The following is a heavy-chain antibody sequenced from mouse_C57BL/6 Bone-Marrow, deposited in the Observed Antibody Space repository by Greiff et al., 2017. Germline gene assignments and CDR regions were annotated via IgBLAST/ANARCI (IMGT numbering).Heavy chain of an antibody. Sequence: VQLQQPGAELVKPGASVKMSCKASGYTFTSYWITWVKQRPGQGLEWIGDIYPGSGSTNYNGKFKSKATLTVDTSSSTAYMQLSSLTSEDSAVYYCAREGFYDYDAMDYWGQGTSVTVSS. CDR3: AREGFYDYDAMDY. V-gene: IGHV1-55*01. D-gene: IGHD2-3*01. J-gene: IGHJ4*01. CDR2: IYPGSGST. CDR1: GYTFTSYW.